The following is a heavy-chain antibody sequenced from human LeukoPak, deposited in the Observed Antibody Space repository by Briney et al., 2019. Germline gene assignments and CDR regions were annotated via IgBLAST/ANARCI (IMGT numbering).Heavy chain of an antibody. CDR3: ARGYDYVWGSYRKGFDY. J-gene: IGHJ4*02. Sequence: PGGSLRLSCAASGFTFSSYEMNWVRQAPGKGLEWVSYISSSGSTIYYADSVKGRFTISRDNAKNSLYLQMNSLRADDTAVYYCARGYDYVWGSYRKGFDYWGQGTLVTVSS. CDR2: ISSSGSTI. CDR1: GFTFSSYE. V-gene: IGHV3-48*03. D-gene: IGHD3-16*02.